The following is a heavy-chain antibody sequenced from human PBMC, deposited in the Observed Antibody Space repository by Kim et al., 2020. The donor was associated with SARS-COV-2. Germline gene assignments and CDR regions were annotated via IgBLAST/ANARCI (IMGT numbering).Heavy chain of an antibody. CDR2: ISGSGAAT. CDR3: AKSGGFGFGTAYPFDH. J-gene: IGHJ4*02. D-gene: IGHD1-26*01. Sequence: GGSLRLSCEGSGFTFSSYAMSWVRQAPGKGLEWVAGISGSGAATYYADSVQGRFTLSRDNSKKTLYLQMNRLTGEDTAVYYCAKSGGFGFGTAYPFDHWAQGTLVTVSS. V-gene: IGHV3-23*01. CDR1: GFTFSSYA.